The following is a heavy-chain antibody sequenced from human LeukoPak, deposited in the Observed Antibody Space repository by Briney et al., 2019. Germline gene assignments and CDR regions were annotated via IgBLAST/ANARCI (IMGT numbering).Heavy chain of an antibody. V-gene: IGHV3-23*01. CDR3: AKNPATVVTGALYYFDY. CDR2: ISGGGGST. J-gene: IGHJ4*02. CDR1: GFTFSSYA. D-gene: IGHD4-23*01. Sequence: GGSLRLSCAASGFTFSSYAMGWVRQAPGKGLEWVSAISGGGGSTYYADSVKGRFTISRDNSKNTLYLQMNSLRAEDTAGYYCAKNPATVVTGALYYFDYWGQGTLVTVSS.